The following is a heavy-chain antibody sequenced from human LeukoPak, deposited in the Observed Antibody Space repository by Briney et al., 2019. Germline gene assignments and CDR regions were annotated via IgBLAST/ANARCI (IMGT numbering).Heavy chain of an antibody. CDR3: ARESSGYDSVGDYYYYMDV. V-gene: IGHV3-11*06. J-gene: IGHJ6*03. D-gene: IGHD5-12*01. Sequence: GRFTISRDNAKNSLYLQMNSLRAEDTAVYYCARESSGYDSVGDYYYYMDVWGKGTTVTISS.